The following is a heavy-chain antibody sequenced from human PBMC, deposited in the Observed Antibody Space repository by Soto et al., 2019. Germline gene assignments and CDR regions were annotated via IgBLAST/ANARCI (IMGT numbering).Heavy chain of an antibody. J-gene: IGHJ6*02. Sequence: PGGSLRLSCAASGFTFSSYEMNWVRQAPGKGLEWVSYISSSGSTIYYADSVKGRFTISRDNAKNSLYLQMNSLRAEDTAVYYCARARSVSHYYYYGMDVWGQGTTVTVSS. CDR3: ARARSVSHYYYYGMDV. CDR1: GFTFSSYE. CDR2: ISSSGSTI. D-gene: IGHD4-4*01. V-gene: IGHV3-48*03.